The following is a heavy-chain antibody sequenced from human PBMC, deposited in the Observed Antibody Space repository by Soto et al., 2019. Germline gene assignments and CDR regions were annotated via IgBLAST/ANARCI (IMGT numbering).Heavy chain of an antibody. J-gene: IGHJ4*02. CDR2: IIPLFNTT. Sequence: QVQLVQSGDEVKKPGSSVKVSCKAAGGSFASYAITWLRQAPGQGLECMGGIIPLFNTTTYAQKFQDRVTITADEATNTAYMQLSSLRSEDTAVYYFAREYSYGSVTYFDYWGQGTLVIVSS. CDR1: GGSFASYA. D-gene: IGHD3-10*01. CDR3: AREYSYGSVTYFDY. V-gene: IGHV1-69*01.